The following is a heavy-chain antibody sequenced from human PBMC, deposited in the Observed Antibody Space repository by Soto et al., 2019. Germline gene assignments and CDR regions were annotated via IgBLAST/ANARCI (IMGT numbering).Heavy chain of an antibody. CDR2: IIPIFGTA. D-gene: IGHD3-9*01. CDR1: GGTFSSYA. CDR3: ARSYYDILTDNDGGYDYYCAMDV. V-gene: IGHV1-69*13. J-gene: IGHJ6*02. Sequence: SVKVSCKASGGTFSSYAISWVRQAPGQGLEWMGGIIPIFGTANYAQKFQGRVTITADESTSTAYMELSSLRSEDTAVYYCARSYYDILTDNDGGYDYYCAMDVWGQGTTVTVSS.